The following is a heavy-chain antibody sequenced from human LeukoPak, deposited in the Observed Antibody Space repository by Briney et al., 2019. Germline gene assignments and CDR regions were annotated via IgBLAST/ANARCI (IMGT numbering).Heavy chain of an antibody. CDR1: GYIFTSYD. CDR3: ARHVPGVCYDY. V-gene: IGHV1-8*01. J-gene: IGHJ4*02. Sequence: ASVKVSCKASGYIFTSYDINWVRQATGQGLEWMGWMNPNSGNTGYAQKFQGRVTMTRNTSISTAYMELSSLRSEDTAVYYCARHVPGVCYDYWGQGTLVSVSS. D-gene: IGHD2-8*01. CDR2: MNPNSGNT.